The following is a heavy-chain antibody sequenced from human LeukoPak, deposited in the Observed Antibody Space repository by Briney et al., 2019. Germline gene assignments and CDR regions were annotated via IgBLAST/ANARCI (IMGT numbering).Heavy chain of an antibody. CDR2: INPSGGST. D-gene: IGHD2-21*02. Sequence: ASVKVSCKASGYTFSSYSMHWVRQAPGQGLEWMGIINPSGGSTRYAQKFQGRVTMTRDTSTSTVYMELSSLRSEDTAVYYCSRGVVVTAIDAFDIWGQGTMVTVSS. J-gene: IGHJ3*02. CDR1: GYTFSSYS. CDR3: SRGVVVTAIDAFDI. V-gene: IGHV1-46*01.